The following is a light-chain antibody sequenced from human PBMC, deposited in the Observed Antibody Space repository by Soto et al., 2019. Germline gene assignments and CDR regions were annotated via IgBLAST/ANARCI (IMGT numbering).Light chain of an antibody. J-gene: IGKJ4*01. CDR3: QQRSHWVT. CDR1: QSVSNY. CDR2: DAS. V-gene: IGKV3-11*01. Sequence: EIVLTQSPATLSLSPGERATLSCRASQSVSNYLAWYQQKPGQAPRLLIYDASNRATGIPARFSGSGSGTDFTLTISSPEPEDSAVYYCQQRSHWVTFGGGTKVEIK.